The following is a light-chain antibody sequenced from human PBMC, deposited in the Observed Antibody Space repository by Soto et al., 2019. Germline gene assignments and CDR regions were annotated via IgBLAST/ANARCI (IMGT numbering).Light chain of an antibody. Sequence: EIMLTQSPATLSLSPGERATLSCRASQSVSSYLAWYQQKPGQAPRLLIYGASTRATGIPARFSASGSGTEFTLIVSNLQSEDFAVYYCQQYNYWPRTFGQGTKVDIK. J-gene: IGKJ1*01. CDR2: GAS. CDR1: QSVSSY. CDR3: QQYNYWPRT. V-gene: IGKV3-15*01.